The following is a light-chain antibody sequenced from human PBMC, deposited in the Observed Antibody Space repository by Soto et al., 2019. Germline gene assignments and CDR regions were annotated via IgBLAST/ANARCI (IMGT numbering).Light chain of an antibody. J-gene: IGKJ2*01. Sequence: EIVLTQSPGTLSLSPGERATLSCRASQSVSSSYLAWYHQNPGQPPRHLIYGASSRATGIPDRFSGSGYGTDFPLTISRLEPEDFAVYYCQQYGSSPTYTFGQGNKLEIK. CDR3: QQYGSSPTYT. V-gene: IGKV3-20*01. CDR2: GAS. CDR1: QSVSSSY.